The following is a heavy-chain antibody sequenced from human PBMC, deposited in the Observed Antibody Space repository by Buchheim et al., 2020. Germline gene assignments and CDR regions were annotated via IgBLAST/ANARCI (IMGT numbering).Heavy chain of an antibody. CDR2: IYWDDDK. D-gene: IGHD3-22*01. Sequence: QITLKESGPTLVKPTQTLTLTCTFSGFSLSTSGVGVGWIRQPPGKALEWLALIYWDDDKRYSPSLKSRLTITKATSKNQVVLTMTNMDPVDTATYYCAHQIVVVSHQEYNWFDPWGQGTL. J-gene: IGHJ5*02. V-gene: IGHV2-5*02. CDR1: GFSLSTSGVG. CDR3: AHQIVVVSHQEYNWFDP.